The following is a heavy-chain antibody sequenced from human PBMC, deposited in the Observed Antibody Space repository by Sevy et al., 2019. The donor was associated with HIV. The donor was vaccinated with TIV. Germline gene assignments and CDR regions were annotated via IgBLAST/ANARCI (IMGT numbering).Heavy chain of an antibody. CDR3: ASACCSSDRVGVLGAFDF. J-gene: IGHJ3*01. V-gene: IGHV6-1*01. D-gene: IGHD2-2*01. Sequence: SQTLSLTCAISGDSVSSNSVALNWVRQSPSRGLEWLGRAHYRSKWYKDYAVSVKGRITINADRTKIKFSLQLNSVTPGDTAVYYCASACCSSDRVGVLGAFDFWGQGTMVTVSS. CDR2: AHYRSKWYK. CDR1: GDSVSSNSVA.